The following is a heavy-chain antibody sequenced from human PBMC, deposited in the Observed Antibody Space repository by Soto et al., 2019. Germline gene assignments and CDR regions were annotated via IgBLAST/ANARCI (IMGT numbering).Heavy chain of an antibody. J-gene: IGHJ5*02. CDR2: VSAYNGNT. CDR3: ARDRIAAADYNWFDP. CDR1: GYTFTSYC. Sequence: ASVKVSCKASGYTFTSYCISWVRQAPGQGLEWMGWVSAYNGNTNYAQKLQGRVTMTTDTSTSTAYMELRSLRSDDTAVYYCARDRIAAADYNWFDPWGQGTLVTVSS. V-gene: IGHV1-18*01. D-gene: IGHD6-13*01.